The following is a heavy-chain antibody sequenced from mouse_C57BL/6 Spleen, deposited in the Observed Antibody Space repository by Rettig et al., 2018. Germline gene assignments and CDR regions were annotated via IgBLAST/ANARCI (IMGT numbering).Heavy chain of an antibody. CDR3: ARRAYYSEAWFAY. J-gene: IGHJ3*01. CDR1: GYTFTSYW. Sequence: QVQLQQPGAELVKPGASVKMSCKASGYTFTSYWITWVKQRPGQGLEWNGDIYPGSGSTNYNEKFKSKATLTVDTSASTAYMQLSSLTSEDSAVYYCARRAYYSEAWFAYWGQGTLVTVSA. CDR2: IYPGSGST. D-gene: IGHD2-12*01. V-gene: IGHV1-55*01.